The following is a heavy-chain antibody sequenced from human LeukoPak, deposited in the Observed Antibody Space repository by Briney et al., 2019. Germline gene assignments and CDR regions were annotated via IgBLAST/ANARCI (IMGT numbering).Heavy chain of an antibody. J-gene: IGHJ4*02. Sequence: SETLSLTCAVYGGSFSGYYWSWIRQPPGKGLEWIGEINHSGSTNYNPSLKSRVTISVDTSKNQFSLKLRSVTATDTAVSYCARQYSDYDPYYFDYWGQGTLVTVSS. CDR3: ARQYSDYDPYYFDY. V-gene: IGHV4-34*01. D-gene: IGHD5-12*01. CDR1: GGSFSGYY. CDR2: INHSGST.